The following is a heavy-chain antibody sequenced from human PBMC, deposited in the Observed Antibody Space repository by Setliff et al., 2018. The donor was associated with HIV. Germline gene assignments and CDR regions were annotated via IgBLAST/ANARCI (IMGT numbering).Heavy chain of an antibody. CDR3: ARGGRSTVATWAWFDP. Sequence: SETLSLTCTVSGGSVSSGAYFWSWIRQHPGKGLEWMGYMSKRGTYIINPSLESRMTMSVDTSKNQLYLRLKSVTAADTAVYFCARGGRSTVATWAWFDPWGQGTLVTVSS. V-gene: IGHV4-31*03. CDR1: GGSVSSGAYF. CDR2: MSKRGTY. D-gene: IGHD4-4*01. J-gene: IGHJ5*02.